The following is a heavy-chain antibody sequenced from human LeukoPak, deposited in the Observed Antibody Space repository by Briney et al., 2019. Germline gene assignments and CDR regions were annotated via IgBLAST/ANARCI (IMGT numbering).Heavy chain of an antibody. CDR1: GFTVSSNY. J-gene: IGHJ4*02. V-gene: IGHV4-34*01. D-gene: IGHD3-10*01. Sequence: GSLRLSCAASGFTVSSNYMSWVRQPPGKWLEWIGEINHSGSTNYNPSLKSRVTISVDTSKNQFSLKLSSVTAADTAVYYCARRAMVRGFDYWGQGTLVTVSS. CDR3: ARRAMVRGFDY. CDR2: INHSGST.